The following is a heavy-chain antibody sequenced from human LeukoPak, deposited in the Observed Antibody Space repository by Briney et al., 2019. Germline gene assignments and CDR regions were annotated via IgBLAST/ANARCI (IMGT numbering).Heavy chain of an antibody. D-gene: IGHD2-15*01. CDR3: AKDVGDHTFDI. CDR1: GFTFSSYA. J-gene: IGHJ3*02. CDR2: ISGSGDTT. V-gene: IGHV3-23*01. Sequence: SGGSLRLSCAASGFTFSSYAMSWVRQAPGKGLEWVSAISGSGDTTYYADSVKGRFTISRDNSKNTPYLQMNSLRAEDTAVYYCAKDVGDHTFDIWGQGTMVTVSS.